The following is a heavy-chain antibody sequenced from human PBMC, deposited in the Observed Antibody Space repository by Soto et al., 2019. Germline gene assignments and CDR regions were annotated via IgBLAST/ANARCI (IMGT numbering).Heavy chain of an antibody. CDR2: IAYDGSNR. CDR3: ARELQAGTDNVNWFAP. CDR1: GFSISRSA. J-gene: IGHJ5*02. V-gene: IGHV3-30*04. Sequence: QVQLVESGGGVVQPGRSLRLSCAASGFSISRSAMHWVRQAPGKGLEWVEVIAYDGSNRWYADSAKGRFTISRDNSKNTVYLQMSSLRGEDTAVYYCARELQAGTDNVNWFAPWGQGTLVTVSS. D-gene: IGHD1-1*01.